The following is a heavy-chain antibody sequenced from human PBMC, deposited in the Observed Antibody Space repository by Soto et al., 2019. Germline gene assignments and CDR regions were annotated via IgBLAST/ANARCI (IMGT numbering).Heavy chain of an antibody. D-gene: IGHD6-19*01. CDR1: GFTFSSYS. J-gene: IGHJ4*02. CDR3: ARRVGEQWLAHFAY. V-gene: IGHV3-21*01. Sequence: EVQLVESGGGLVKPGGSLRLSCAASGFTFSSYSMNWVRQAPGKGLEWVSSISSSSSYIYYADSVKGRFTISRDNAKNSLYLQMNSLRVEDTAVYYCARRVGEQWLAHFAYWGQGTLVTVSS. CDR2: ISSSSSYI.